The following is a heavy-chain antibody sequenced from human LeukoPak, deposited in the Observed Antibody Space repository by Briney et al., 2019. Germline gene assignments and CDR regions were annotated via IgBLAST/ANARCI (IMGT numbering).Heavy chain of an antibody. CDR2: ISSSSSYI. CDR3: ARDLASGRLPYFDY. J-gene: IGHJ4*02. Sequence: GGSLRLSCADSGFTFSSYSMNWVRQAPGKGLEWVSSISSSSSYIYYADSVKGRFTISRDNAKNSLYLQMNSLRAEDTAVYYCARDLASGRLPYFDYWGQGTLVTVSS. CDR1: GFTFSSYS. D-gene: IGHD3-3*01. V-gene: IGHV3-21*01.